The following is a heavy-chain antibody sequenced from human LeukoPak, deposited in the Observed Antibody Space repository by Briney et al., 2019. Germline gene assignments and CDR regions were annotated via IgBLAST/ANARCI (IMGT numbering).Heavy chain of an antibody. Sequence: GGSLRLSCAASGFTFSNYAMNWVRQAPGKGLEWVSVINSSGGSTYYADSVKGRFTISRDNSKNTLYPQMNSLRAEDTAVYYCARGLIYYDSSGYLYYWGQGTLVTVSS. D-gene: IGHD3-22*01. CDR2: INSSGGST. CDR1: GFTFSNYA. CDR3: ARGLIYYDSSGYLYY. J-gene: IGHJ4*02. V-gene: IGHV3-23*01.